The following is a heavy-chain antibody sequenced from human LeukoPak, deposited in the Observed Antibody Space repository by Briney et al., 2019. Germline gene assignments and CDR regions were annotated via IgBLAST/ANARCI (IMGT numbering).Heavy chain of an antibody. Sequence: GGSLRLSCAASGFTFSSYSMNWVRQAPGKGLEWVSSISSSSSYIYYADSVKGRFTISRDNAKNSLYLQMNSLRAEDTAVYYCARDEGGYRRSTTCYWGWFDPWGQGTLVTVSS. CDR3: ARDEGGYRRSTTCYWGWFDP. J-gene: IGHJ5*02. V-gene: IGHV3-21*01. D-gene: IGHD2-2*01. CDR2: ISSSSSYI. CDR1: GFTFSSYS.